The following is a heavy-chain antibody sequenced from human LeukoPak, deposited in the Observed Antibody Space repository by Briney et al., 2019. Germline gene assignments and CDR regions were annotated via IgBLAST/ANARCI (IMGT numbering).Heavy chain of an antibody. D-gene: IGHD6-19*01. CDR2: IYYSGST. V-gene: IGHV4-59*01. CDR3: ARDRGGSGWYSYYYYMDV. Sequence: PSETLSLTCTVSGGSISSYYWSWLRQPPGKGLEWIGYIYYSGSTNYNPSLKSRVTISVDTSKNQFSLKLSSVTAADTAVYYCARDRGGSGWYSYYYYMDVWGKGTTVTVSS. J-gene: IGHJ6*03. CDR1: GGSISSYY.